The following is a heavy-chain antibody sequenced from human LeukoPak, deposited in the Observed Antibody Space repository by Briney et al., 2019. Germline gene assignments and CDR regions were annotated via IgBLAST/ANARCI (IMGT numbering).Heavy chain of an antibody. CDR1: GGSISSYY. J-gene: IGHJ4*02. V-gene: IGHV4-59*01. CDR3: ARGRAVAASVDY. CDR2: IYYSGST. D-gene: IGHD6-19*01. Sequence: SETLSLTCTVSGGSISSYYWSWIRQPPGKGLEWIGYIYYSGSTNYNPSLKSRVTISVDTSKNQFSLKLSSVTTADTAVYYCARGRAVAASVDYWGQGTLVTVSS.